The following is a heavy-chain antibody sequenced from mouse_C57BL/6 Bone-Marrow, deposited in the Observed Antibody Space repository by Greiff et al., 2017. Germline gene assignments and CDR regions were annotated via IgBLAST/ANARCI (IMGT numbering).Heavy chain of an antibody. D-gene: IGHD2-1*01. J-gene: IGHJ1*03. V-gene: IGHV3-6*01. CDR1: GYSITSGYY. Sequence: EVKLQESGPGLVKPSQSLSLTCSVTGYSITSGYYWNWIRQFPGNKLEWMGYISYDGSNNYNPSLKNRISITRDTSKNQFFLKLNSVTTEDTATYYCARDPIGNYNWYFDVWGTGTTVTVSS. CDR3: ARDPIGNYNWYFDV. CDR2: ISYDGSN.